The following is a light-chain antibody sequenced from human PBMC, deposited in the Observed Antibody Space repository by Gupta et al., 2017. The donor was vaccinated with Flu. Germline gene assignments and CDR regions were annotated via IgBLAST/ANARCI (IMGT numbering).Light chain of an antibody. CDR1: QSISTW. J-gene: IGKJ1*01. V-gene: IGKV1-5*03. Sequence: PSTLSASIGDRVTITCRASQSISTWLAWYQQKPGKVPKVLIYKASTLESGVPSRFSGSGSGTEFTLTISSLQPDDFATYYCQHYNSFPWTFGQGTKVEIK. CDR3: QHYNSFPWT. CDR2: KAS.